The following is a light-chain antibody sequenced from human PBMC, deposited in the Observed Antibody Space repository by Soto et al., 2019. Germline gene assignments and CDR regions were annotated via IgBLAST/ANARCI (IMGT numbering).Light chain of an antibody. V-gene: IGKV3-11*01. Sequence: EIVLTQSPATLSLSPGERATLSCRASQSVSSYLAWYQQKPGQAPRLLIYDASNRATGIPARFSGSGSGTDFTLNISRLETEEFAVYYCQQRSKWPTTVGQGTRREIK. J-gene: IGKJ5*01. CDR2: DAS. CDR3: QQRSKWPTT. CDR1: QSVSSY.